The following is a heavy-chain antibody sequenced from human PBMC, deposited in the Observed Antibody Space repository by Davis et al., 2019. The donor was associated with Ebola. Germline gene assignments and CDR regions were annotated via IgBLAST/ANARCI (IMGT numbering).Heavy chain of an antibody. CDR1: GYTFTNYG. D-gene: IGHD5-18*01. CDR2: INPHNGNT. J-gene: IGHJ4*02. CDR3: AGGELWLHY. Sequence: ASVKVSCKASGYTFTNYGITWVRQAPGQGLEWMRWINPHNGNTNYAQNVQGRVTMTTDTSTSTAYMEVGSLRSEDTAVYYCAGGELWLHYWGQGTLVTVSS. V-gene: IGHV1-18*04.